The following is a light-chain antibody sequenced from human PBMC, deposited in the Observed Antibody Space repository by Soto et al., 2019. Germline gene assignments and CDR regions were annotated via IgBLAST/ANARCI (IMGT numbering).Light chain of an antibody. V-gene: IGLV1-40*01. CDR1: SSNIGAGHA. CDR2: ANN. CDR3: QSYDSSLSAVDV. J-gene: IGLJ1*01. Sequence: QSVLTQPPSVSGAPGQRVTISCSGSSSNIGAGHAVHWYQHLPETAPQLLIYANNNRPSGVPDRFSGSKSGTSASLAITGLQAEDEGDYYCQSYDSSLSAVDVFGTGTKVTVL.